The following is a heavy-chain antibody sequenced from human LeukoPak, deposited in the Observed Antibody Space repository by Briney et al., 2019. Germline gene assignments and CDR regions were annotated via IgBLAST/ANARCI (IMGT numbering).Heavy chain of an antibody. J-gene: IGHJ6*02. CDR2: IIPIFGTA. CDR3: ARVPVPAAMQSGQYYYGMDV. CDR1: GGTFSSYA. V-gene: IGHV1-69*13. Sequence: SVKVSCKASGGTFSSYAIRWVRRAPGQGLEWMGGIIPIFGTANYAQKFQGRVTITADESTSTAYMELSSLRSEDTAVYYCARVPVPAAMQSGQYYYGMDVWGQGTTVTVSS. D-gene: IGHD2-2*01.